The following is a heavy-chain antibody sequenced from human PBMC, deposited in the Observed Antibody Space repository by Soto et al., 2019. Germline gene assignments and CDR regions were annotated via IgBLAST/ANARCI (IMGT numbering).Heavy chain of an antibody. V-gene: IGHV3-49*04. CDR2: IISKAYGGTT. CDR1: VFTFGDYA. D-gene: IGHD3-10*01. J-gene: IGHJ6*02. Sequence: PGGSLRLSCPASVFTFGDYAMSRVRQAPGKGLDLVGFIISKAYGGTTESAASVKGRFTISRDDSKSIAHLQMNSLKTEDTAVYDCTXAAETAVRGVIKYFHYGMEVWAQATTVTVSS. CDR3: TXAAETAVRGVIKYFHYGMEV.